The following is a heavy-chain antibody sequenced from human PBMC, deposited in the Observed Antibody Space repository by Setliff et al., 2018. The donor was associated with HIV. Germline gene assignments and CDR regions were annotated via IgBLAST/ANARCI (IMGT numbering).Heavy chain of an antibody. J-gene: IGHJ6*02. Sequence: ASVKVSCKPSGYTFTTYGLSWVRQAPGQGLGWMGWISGYSDETSYAQKLQGRVTMTTDTSTSTAYMELRRLRFDDTAVYYCARDVEHMMDVWGQGTTVTVSS. CDR2: ISGYSDET. V-gene: IGHV1-18*01. CDR1: GYTFTTYG. CDR3: ARDVEHMMDV.